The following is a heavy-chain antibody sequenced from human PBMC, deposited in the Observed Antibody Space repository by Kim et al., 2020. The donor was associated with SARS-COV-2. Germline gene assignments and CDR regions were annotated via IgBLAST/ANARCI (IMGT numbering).Heavy chain of an antibody. D-gene: IGHD1-26*01. J-gene: IGHJ5*02. CDR3: ARTVGARGWFDP. V-gene: IGHV4-34*01. Sequence: NHTPSLKSRVTISVDTSKNQFSLKLSSVTAADTAVYYCARTVGARGWFDPWGQGTLVTVSS.